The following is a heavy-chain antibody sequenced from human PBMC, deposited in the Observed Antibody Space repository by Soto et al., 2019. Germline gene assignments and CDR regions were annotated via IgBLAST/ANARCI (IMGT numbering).Heavy chain of an antibody. Sequence: QVQLVQSGAEVKKPGSSVKVSCKASGGTFRSYAFSWVRQAPGQGLEWMGGIIPIFGTANYAQKFQGRVTITADKSTSTGYMELSSLTSEDTAVYSCARDDYGDYYYYGMDVWGQGTTVTVSS. CDR3: ARDDYGDYYYYGMDV. J-gene: IGHJ6*02. CDR1: GGTFRSYA. V-gene: IGHV1-69*06. CDR2: IIPIFGTA. D-gene: IGHD4-17*01.